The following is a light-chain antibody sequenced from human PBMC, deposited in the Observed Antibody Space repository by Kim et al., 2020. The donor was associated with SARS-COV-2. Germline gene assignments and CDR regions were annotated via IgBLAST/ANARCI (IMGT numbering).Light chain of an antibody. J-gene: IGKJ2*01. CDR2: GAS. Sequence: EIVMTQSLVTLSVSPGERATLSCRASQSVSSNLAWYQQKPGQAPRLLIYGASTRATSIPARFSGSGSGTEFTLTIGSLQSEDFAVYYCQQYNNWPPYTFGQGTKLEI. CDR3: QQYNNWPPYT. V-gene: IGKV3-15*01. CDR1: QSVSSN.